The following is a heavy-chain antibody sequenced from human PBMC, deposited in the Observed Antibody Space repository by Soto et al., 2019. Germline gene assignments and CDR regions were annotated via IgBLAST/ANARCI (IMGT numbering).Heavy chain of an antibody. V-gene: IGHV1-69*13. CDR3: ARDLRMATIPPYYYGMDV. J-gene: IGHJ6*02. CDR2: IIPIFGTA. Sequence: ASVKVSCKASGDTFSSYAISWVRQAPGQGLEWMGGIIPIFGTANYAQKFQGRVTITADESTSTAYMELSSLRSEDTAVYYCARDLRMATIPPYYYGMDVWGQGTTVTVS. CDR1: GDTFSSYA. D-gene: IGHD5-12*01.